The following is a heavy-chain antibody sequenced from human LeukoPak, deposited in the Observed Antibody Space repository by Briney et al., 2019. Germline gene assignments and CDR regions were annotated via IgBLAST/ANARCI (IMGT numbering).Heavy chain of an antibody. CDR1: GFTFSSYA. Sequence: GGSLRLSCAASGFTFSSYAMSWVRQAPGKGLEWVSAISGSGGSTYYADSVKGRFTISRDNSKNTLYLQMNSLRAEDTAVYYCATDREDIVVVVAAAHGAFDIWGQGTMVTVSS. D-gene: IGHD2-15*01. V-gene: IGHV3-23*01. CDR2: ISGSGGST. CDR3: ATDREDIVVVVAAAHGAFDI. J-gene: IGHJ3*02.